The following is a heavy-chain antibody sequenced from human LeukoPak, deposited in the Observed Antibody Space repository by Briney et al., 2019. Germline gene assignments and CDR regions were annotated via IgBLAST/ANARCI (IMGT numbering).Heavy chain of an antibody. D-gene: IGHD3-22*01. CDR1: GFTVSSNY. CDR2: IYSGGST. CDR3: TGDWTYDSSDYHADDVFDM. Sequence: GESLRLSCADSGFTVSSNYMSWVRQAPGKGLEWVSVIYSGGSTYYADSVKGRFTISRANSKNTLYLQMNSMTGEATAEYYCTGDWTYDSSDYHADDVFDMWGEGTMVTVPS. V-gene: IGHV3-66*01. J-gene: IGHJ3*02.